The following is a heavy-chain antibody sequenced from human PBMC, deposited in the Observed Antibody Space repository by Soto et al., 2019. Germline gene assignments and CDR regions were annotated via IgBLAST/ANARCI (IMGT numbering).Heavy chain of an antibody. CDR1: VVPFRSDC. J-gene: IGHJ5*02. CDR2: IWYDGSNK. Sequence: GGSRRLSFSPSVVPFRSDCVASARPATGKGLEWVAVIWYDGSNKYYADSVKGRFTISRDNSKNTLYLQMNSLRAEDTAVYYFSIEFVVVAATGPSLFDPLVKGTLVTVSS. V-gene: IGHV3-33*01. D-gene: IGHD2-15*01. CDR3: SIEFVVVAATGPSLFDP.